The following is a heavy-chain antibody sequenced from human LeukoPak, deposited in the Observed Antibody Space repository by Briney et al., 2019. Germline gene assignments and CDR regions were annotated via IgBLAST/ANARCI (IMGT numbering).Heavy chain of an antibody. CDR1: GFTCSSYA. J-gene: IGHJ4*02. V-gene: IGHV3-23*01. CDR3: AKAPGANPVGY. CDR2: ISGSGGST. Sequence: GGSLRLSCAASGFTCSSYAMSWVRQAPGKGLEWVSAISGSGGSTYYADSVKGRFTISRDNSKNTLYRQMNSVRAEDKAVYYCAKAPGANPVGYWGQGTLVTVSS. D-gene: IGHD2-15*01.